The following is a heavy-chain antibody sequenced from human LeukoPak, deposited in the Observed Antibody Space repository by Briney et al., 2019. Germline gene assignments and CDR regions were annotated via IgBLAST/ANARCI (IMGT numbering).Heavy chain of an antibody. D-gene: IGHD3-22*01. J-gene: IGHJ4*02. V-gene: IGHV1-24*01. Sequence: ASVKVSCKVSGYTLTELSMHWVRQAPGKGLEWMGGFDPEDGETIYAQKFQGRVTMTEDTSTDTAYMELSGLRSEDTAVYYCARGPNYYYDSSGYFHYWGQGTLVTVSS. CDR2: FDPEDGET. CDR3: ARGPNYYYDSSGYFHY. CDR1: GYTLTELS.